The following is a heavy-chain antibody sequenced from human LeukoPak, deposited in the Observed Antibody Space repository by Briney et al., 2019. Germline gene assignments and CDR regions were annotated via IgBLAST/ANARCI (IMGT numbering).Heavy chain of an antibody. CDR2: ISGSGGYT. CDR3: AKVATWTYFDY. V-gene: IGHV3-23*01. D-gene: IGHD3/OR15-3a*01. CDR1: GFTFSNYA. Sequence: PGGSLRLSCAASGFTFSNYAMSWVRQAPGKGLEWVSAISGSGGYTYYADSVKGRFTISRDNSKNTLYLHMNSLRADATAVYYCAKVATWTYFDYWGQGTLVTVSS. J-gene: IGHJ4*02.